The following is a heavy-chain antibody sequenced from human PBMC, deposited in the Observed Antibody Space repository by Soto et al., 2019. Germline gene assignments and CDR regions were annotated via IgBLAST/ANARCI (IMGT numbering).Heavy chain of an antibody. CDR1: GFTFSSYS. CDR3: AREFEYGDYYFDY. J-gene: IGHJ4*02. CDR2: ISSSSSYI. D-gene: IGHD4-17*01. Sequence: EVQLVESGGGLVKPGGSLRLSCAASGFTFSSYSMNWVRQAPGKGLEWVSSISSSSSYIYYADSVKGRFTISRDNAKNSLYLQMNSLRAEDTAVYYCAREFEYGDYYFDYWGQGTLVTVSS. V-gene: IGHV3-21*01.